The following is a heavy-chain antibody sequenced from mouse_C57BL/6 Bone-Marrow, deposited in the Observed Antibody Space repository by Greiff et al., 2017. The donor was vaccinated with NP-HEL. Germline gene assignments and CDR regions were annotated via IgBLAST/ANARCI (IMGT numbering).Heavy chain of an antibody. V-gene: IGHV1-69*01. Sequence: VQLQQPGAELVMPGASVKLSCKASGYTFTSYWMHWVKQRPGQGLEWIGEIDPSDSYTNYNQKFKGKSTLTVDKSSSTADMQLSSLTSEDSAVYDCARGSGSWFAYWGQGTLVTVSA. J-gene: IGHJ3*01. CDR3: ARGSGSWFAY. CDR1: GYTFTSYW. CDR2: IDPSDSYT.